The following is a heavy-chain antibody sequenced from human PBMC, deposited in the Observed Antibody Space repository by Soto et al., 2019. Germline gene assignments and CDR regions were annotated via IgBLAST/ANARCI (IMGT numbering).Heavy chain of an antibody. CDR3: ARAVKEVAADEGYYYYGMDV. V-gene: IGHV4-31*03. J-gene: IGHJ6*02. D-gene: IGHD2-15*01. CDR1: GGSISSGGYY. CDR2: IYYSGST. Sequence: QVQLQESGPGLVKPSQSLSLTCTVSGGSISSGGYYWSWIRQHPGKGLEWIGYIYYSGSTYYNPYLKSRVTISVDTSKNQFSLTLSSVTAADTAVYYCARAVKEVAADEGYYYYGMDVWGQGTTVTVSS.